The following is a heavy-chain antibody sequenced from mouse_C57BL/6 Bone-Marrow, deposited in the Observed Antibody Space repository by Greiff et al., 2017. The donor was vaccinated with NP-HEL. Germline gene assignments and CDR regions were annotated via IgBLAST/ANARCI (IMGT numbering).Heavy chain of an antibody. V-gene: IGHV1-85*01. CDR3: ARIRYYYAMDY. J-gene: IGHJ4*01. CDR1: GYTFTSYD. Sequence: QVQLKQSGPELVKPGASVKLSCKASGYTFTSYDINWVKQRPGQGLAWIGWIYPGSGSTNYNEKFKSKATLTVDTSSSTAYMQLSSLTSEDSAVYYCARIRYYYAMDYWGQGTSVTVSS. CDR2: IYPGSGST.